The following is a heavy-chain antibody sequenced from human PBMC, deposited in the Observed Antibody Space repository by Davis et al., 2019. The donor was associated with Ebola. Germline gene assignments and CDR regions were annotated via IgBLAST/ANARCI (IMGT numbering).Heavy chain of an antibody. CDR1: GGSISSHY. J-gene: IGHJ4*02. D-gene: IGHD5-18*01. V-gene: IGHV4-59*11. CDR3: ARAVDTKFHY. CDR2: IYYSERT. Sequence: PSETLSLTCTVSGGSISSHYWSWIRQPPGEGLEWIGYIYYSERTNYNPSLMSRVTISADTSKNQFSLKLKSVTTADTAVYYCARAVDTKFHYWGPGILVTVSS.